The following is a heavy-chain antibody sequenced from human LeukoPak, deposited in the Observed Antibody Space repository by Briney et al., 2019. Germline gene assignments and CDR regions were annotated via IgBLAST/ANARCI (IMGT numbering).Heavy chain of an antibody. Sequence: GESLKISCKGSGYSFTSYWIGWVRQMPGKGLEWMGVIYPGDSDTRYSPSFQGQVTISADKSISTAYLRWSSLKASDTAMYYCARRAFSDYYDSSGYWTHWFDPWGQGTLVTVSS. J-gene: IGHJ5*02. D-gene: IGHD3-22*01. CDR2: IYPGDSDT. V-gene: IGHV5-51*01. CDR1: GYSFTSYW. CDR3: ARRAFSDYYDSSGYWTHWFDP.